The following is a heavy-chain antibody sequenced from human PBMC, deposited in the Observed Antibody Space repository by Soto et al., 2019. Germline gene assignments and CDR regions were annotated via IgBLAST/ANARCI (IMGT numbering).Heavy chain of an antibody. Sequence: GGSLRLSCVASGFTFSTYAMSWVRQAPGKGLEWVSALTPSGGETFYADSVKGRFTISRDNSMNALYLQMNSLRIEDTAVYYCAHPRGYGVFDAYDIWGQGTMVTVSS. J-gene: IGHJ3*02. CDR1: GFTFSTYA. D-gene: IGHD4-17*01. CDR3: AHPRGYGVFDAYDI. CDR2: LTPSGGET. V-gene: IGHV3-23*01.